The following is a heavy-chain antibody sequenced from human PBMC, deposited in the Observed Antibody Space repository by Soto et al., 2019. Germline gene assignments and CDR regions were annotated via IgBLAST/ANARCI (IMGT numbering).Heavy chain of an antibody. CDR3: AREGAASYTYYYGTDV. Sequence: QVQLQESGPGLVKPSQTLSLTCTVSGGSIRSGDSYWSWIRQPPGKGLEWIGYIYYSGSTYYNPSPGSRVTISVDTSKNQFSLKLNSVTVADTAVYYCAREGAASYTYYYGTDVWGQGTTVTVSS. CDR1: GGSIRSGDSY. V-gene: IGHV4-30-4*01. J-gene: IGHJ6*02. D-gene: IGHD3-16*01. CDR2: IYYSGST.